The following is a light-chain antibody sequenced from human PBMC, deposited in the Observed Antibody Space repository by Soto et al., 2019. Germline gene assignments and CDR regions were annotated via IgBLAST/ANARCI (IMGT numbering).Light chain of an antibody. CDR3: SSYTSSSTVV. Sequence: QSALTQPASVSGSPGQSITISCTGTSSDVGGYNYVSWYQQHPGKATKLMIYEVSNRPSGVSNRFSGSKSGNTASLTISGLQAEDEADYYCSSYTSSSTVVFAGGTKVTVL. CDR2: EVS. V-gene: IGLV2-14*01. J-gene: IGLJ2*01. CDR1: SSDVGGYNY.